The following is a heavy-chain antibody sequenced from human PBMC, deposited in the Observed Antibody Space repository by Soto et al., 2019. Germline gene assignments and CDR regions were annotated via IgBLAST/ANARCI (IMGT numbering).Heavy chain of an antibody. V-gene: IGHV1-46*03. J-gene: IGHJ4*02. CDR3: TREAYSASKYFDY. D-gene: IGHD2-21*01. Sequence: VRQAPGQGLEWMGVIHPSGDTGYAPKFQGRVTVTRDTSTSTVYLDLSSLRSDDTALYYCTREAYSASKYFDYWGQGTLVTVSS. CDR2: IHPSGDT.